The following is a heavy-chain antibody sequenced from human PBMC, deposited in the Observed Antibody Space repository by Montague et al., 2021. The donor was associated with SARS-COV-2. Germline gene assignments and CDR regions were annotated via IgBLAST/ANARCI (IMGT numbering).Heavy chain of an antibody. D-gene: IGHD4-17*01. CDR1: GGFISSSSYW. CDR2: FYNAGGT. V-gene: IGHV4-39*01. Sequence: SETLSLTCTVSGGFISSSSYWWGWVRQPPGKGLDWIGSFYNAGGTYGNPSLKSRVTISVDTSKNQFSLNVTSVTAADTAIYYCARHSYIDYGEIAYFHSWGHGIPVTVSS. J-gene: IGHJ4*01. CDR3: ARHSYIDYGEIAYFHS.